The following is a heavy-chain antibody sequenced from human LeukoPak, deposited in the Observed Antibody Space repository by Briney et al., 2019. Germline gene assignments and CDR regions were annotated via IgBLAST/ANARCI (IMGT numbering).Heavy chain of an antibody. D-gene: IGHD2-2*01. V-gene: IGHV1-69*04. J-gene: IGHJ1*01. Sequence: ASVKVSCKASGGTFSSYAISWVRQAPGQGLEWMGRMIPIVGIANYAQKFQGRVTIPADKSTNTAYMELSSLRSEDTAVYYCASNPHIVVVPAATRYFQHWGQGTLVTVSS. CDR2: MIPIVGIA. CDR3: ASNPHIVVVPAATRYFQH. CDR1: GGTFSSYA.